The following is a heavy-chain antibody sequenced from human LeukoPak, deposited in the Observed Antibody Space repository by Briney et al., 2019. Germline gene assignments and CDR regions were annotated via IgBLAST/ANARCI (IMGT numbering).Heavy chain of an antibody. Sequence: GGSLRLSCAASGFTFSSYGMHWVRQSLDKGLEWMAFIRYDGSNKYYADSVKGRFTISRDNSKNTLYLQMNSLRAEDTAVYYCAKALHGSGLNLFDYWGQGTLVTVSS. J-gene: IGHJ4*02. CDR2: IRYDGSNK. CDR3: AKALHGSGLNLFDY. D-gene: IGHD3-10*01. CDR1: GFTFSSYG. V-gene: IGHV3-30*02.